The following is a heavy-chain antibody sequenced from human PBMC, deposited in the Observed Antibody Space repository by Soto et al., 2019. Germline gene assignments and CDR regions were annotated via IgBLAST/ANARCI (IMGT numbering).Heavy chain of an antibody. CDR1: GFTFSNTW. CDR2: LKTKTDGGAT. J-gene: IGHJ4*02. CDR3: TTSPGYFDF. V-gene: IGHV3-15*01. Sequence: EIQLVESGGGLVKPGGSLRLSCVASGFTFSNTWMSWVRQTPGKGLEWVGRLKTKTDGGATDYAAPVKGRFTISRDDSKNTLYLQMNSLKAEDTAVYYCTTSPGYFDFWGQGTQVTVSS.